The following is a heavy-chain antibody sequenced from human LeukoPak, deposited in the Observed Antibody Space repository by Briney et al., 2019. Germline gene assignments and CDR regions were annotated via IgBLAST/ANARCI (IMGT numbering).Heavy chain of an antibody. J-gene: IGHJ6*03. CDR3: ARGRGFRSGWPGGVYYYYYMDV. CDR2: INHSGST. V-gene: IGHV4-39*07. Sequence: PSETLSLTCTVSGGSISSSSYYWGWIRQPPGKGLEWIGEINHSGSTNYNPSLKSRVTISVDTSKNQFSLKLSSVTAADTAVYYCARGRGFRSGWPGGVYYYYYMDVWGKGTTVTVSS. CDR1: GGSISSSSYY. D-gene: IGHD6-19*01.